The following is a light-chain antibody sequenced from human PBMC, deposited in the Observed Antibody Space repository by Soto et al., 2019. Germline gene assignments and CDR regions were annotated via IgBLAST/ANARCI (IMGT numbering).Light chain of an antibody. V-gene: IGLV2-11*01. J-gene: IGLJ1*01. CDR2: DVS. CDR3: CSYAGSYTDG. CDR1: SSDVGGYNY. Sequence: QSALTQARSVSGSPGQSVTISCTGTSSDVGGYNYVSWDKQHPGKAPILMIYDVSRRPSGVPDRFSGTKSGNTASLTISGLHAEDEADYYCCSYAGSYTDGFRTATKATVL.